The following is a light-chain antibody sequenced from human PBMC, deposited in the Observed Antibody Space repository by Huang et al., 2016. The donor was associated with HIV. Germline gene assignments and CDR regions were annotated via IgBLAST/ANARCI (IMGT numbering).Light chain of an antibody. CDR1: QSVSSN. Sequence: EIVMTQSPGTLSVSPGERATLSCRTSQSVSSNVAWYQQKPGQAPRLLIYGAATRATGIPARFSGSGSGREVTLTISSLQSEDFAVYHCQQYNTWPRTFGQGTKVEIK. CDR3: QQYNTWPRT. CDR2: GAA. J-gene: IGKJ1*01. V-gene: IGKV3-15*01.